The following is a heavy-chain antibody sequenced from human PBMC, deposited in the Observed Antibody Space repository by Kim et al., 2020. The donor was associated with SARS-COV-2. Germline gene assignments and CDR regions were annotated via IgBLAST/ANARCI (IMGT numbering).Heavy chain of an antibody. CDR2: IYYSGST. D-gene: IGHD6-6*01. V-gene: IGHV4-39*01. CDR3: ALIIPGIAARPPLEY. Sequence: SETLSLTCTVSGGSISSSSYYWGWIRQPPGKGLEWIGSIYYSGSTYYNPSLKSRVTISVDTSKNQFSLKLSSVTAADTAVYYCALIIPGIAARPPLEYWGQGTLVTVSS. CDR1: GGSISSSSYY. J-gene: IGHJ4*02.